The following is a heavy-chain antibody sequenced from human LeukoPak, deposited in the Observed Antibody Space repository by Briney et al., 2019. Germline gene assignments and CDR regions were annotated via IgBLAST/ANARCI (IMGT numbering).Heavy chain of an antibody. CDR1: GGSISSYY. CDR3: ASRDYYDSSGFDY. D-gene: IGHD3-22*01. J-gene: IGHJ4*02. Sequence: SETLSLTCTVSGGSISSYYWSWIRQPPGKGLEWIGYIYYSGSTNYNPSLKSRVTISVDTSKNQSSLKLSSVTAADTAVYYCASRDYYDSSGFDYWGQGTLVTVSS. V-gene: IGHV4-59*01. CDR2: IYYSGST.